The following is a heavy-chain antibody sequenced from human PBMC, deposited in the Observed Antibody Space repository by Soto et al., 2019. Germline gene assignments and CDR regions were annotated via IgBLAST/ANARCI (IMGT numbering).Heavy chain of an antibody. CDR3: AREGYYYDSSGSRNDAFDI. CDR2: INAGNGNT. D-gene: IGHD3-22*01. J-gene: IGHJ3*02. V-gene: IGHV1-3*01. CDR1: GYTFTSYA. Sequence: ASVKVSCKASGYTFTSYAMHWVRQAPGQRLEWMGWINAGNGNTKYSQKFQGRVTITRDTSASTAYMELSSLRSEDTAVYYCAREGYYYDSSGSRNDAFDIWGQGTMVNVSS.